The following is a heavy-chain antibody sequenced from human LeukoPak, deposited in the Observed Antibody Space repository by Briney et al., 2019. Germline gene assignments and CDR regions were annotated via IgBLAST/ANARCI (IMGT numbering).Heavy chain of an antibody. CDR2: ISSSSSYI. CDR1: GFTFSSHW. CDR3: ARGKWELRGAFDI. D-gene: IGHD1-26*01. V-gene: IGHV3-21*06. Sequence: GGSLRLSCAASGFTFSSHWMSWVRQAPVKGLEWVSFISSSSSYIYYGDSMKGRFTISRDNAKNSLYLQMNSLRAEDTAVYYCARGKWELRGAFDIWGQGTMVTVSS. J-gene: IGHJ3*02.